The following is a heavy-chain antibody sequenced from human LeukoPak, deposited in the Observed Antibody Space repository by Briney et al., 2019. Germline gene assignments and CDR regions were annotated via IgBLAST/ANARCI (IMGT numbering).Heavy chain of an antibody. J-gene: IGHJ5*02. CDR3: ARDRTRKDCSSTRCYLHWFDP. V-gene: IGHV1-18*01. CDR2: ISAYNGNT. CDR1: GYTFTSYG. D-gene: IGHD2-2*01. Sequence: ASVKVSCKASGYTFTSYGISWVRQAPGQGLEWMGWISAYNGNTNYAQKLQGRVTMTTDTSTSTAYMELRSLRSDDTAVYYCARDRTRKDCSSTRCYLHWFDPWGQGTLVTVSS.